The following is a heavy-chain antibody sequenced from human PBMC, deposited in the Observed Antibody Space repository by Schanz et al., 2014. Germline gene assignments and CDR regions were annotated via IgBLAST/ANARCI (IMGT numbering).Heavy chain of an antibody. J-gene: IGHJ3*01. CDR1: GFIFNDYY. V-gene: IGHV3-11*01. D-gene: IGHD2-21*01. Sequence: QVQLVESGGGLVKPGGSLRLSCAASGFIFNDYYMNWIRQAPGKGLEWLSYISRDGTTSYYADSVKGRFTISRDNAKNSLYLEMTSLRGEDTAVYYCTRSTLWSYDVWGRGTMVIVSS. CDR2: ISRDGTTS. CDR3: TRSTLWSYDV.